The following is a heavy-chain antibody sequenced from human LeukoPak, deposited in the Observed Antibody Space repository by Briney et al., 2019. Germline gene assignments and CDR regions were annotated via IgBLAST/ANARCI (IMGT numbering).Heavy chain of an antibody. CDR1: GGSLSSYY. CDR3: ARQPMVVGAARGAYFDY. D-gene: IGHD1-26*01. CDR2: IYYSGCT. Sequence: SETLSLTCTVSGGSLSSYYWRWIRQPPGKGLEWIGYIYYSGCTNYNPSLKSRVTISVDTSKNQFSLRLNSVTAADTAVYYCARQPMVVGAARGAYFDYWGQGTLVTVSS. J-gene: IGHJ4*02. V-gene: IGHV4-59*08.